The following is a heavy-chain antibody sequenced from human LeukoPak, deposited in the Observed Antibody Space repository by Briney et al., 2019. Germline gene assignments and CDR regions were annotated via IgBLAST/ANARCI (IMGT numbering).Heavy chain of an antibody. J-gene: IGHJ5*02. V-gene: IGHV1-18*01. CDR1: GYTFTSYG. CDR3: ARGEGPGIAAAVYNWFDP. D-gene: IGHD6-13*01. Sequence: ASVKVSCKASGYTFTSYGISWVRPAPGQGLDWMGWINPDNDNTNYAQKLQGRVTMTTDTSTSTAYMELRSLRSDDTAVYYCARGEGPGIAAAVYNWFDPWGQGTLVTVSS. CDR2: INPDNDNT.